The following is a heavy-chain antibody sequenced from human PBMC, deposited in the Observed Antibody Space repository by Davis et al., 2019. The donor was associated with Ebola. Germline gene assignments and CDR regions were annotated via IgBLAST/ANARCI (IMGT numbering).Heavy chain of an antibody. V-gene: IGHV4-59*01. Sequence: MPSETLSLTCTVSGGSISSYYWSWIRQPPGKGLEWIGYIYYSGSTNYNPSLKSRVTISVDTSKNQFSLNLSSVTAADTAVYYCASVSSGWYGFFGMDVWGKGTTVTVSS. D-gene: IGHD6-19*01. CDR3: ASVSSGWYGFFGMDV. CDR2: IYYSGST. CDR1: GGSISSYY. J-gene: IGHJ6*04.